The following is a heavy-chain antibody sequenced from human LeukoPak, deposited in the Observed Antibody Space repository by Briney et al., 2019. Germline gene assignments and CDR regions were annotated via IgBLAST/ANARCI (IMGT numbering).Heavy chain of an antibody. D-gene: IGHD2-15*01. J-gene: IGHJ4*02. Sequence: PGGSLRLSCAASGFTFSTYDMHWVRHATGKGLEWVSAIGTAGDTYYPGSVKGRFTISRENDRNSLYLQMNSLRAGDTAVYYCARGYCGGGSCYGGFAYWGQGTLVTVSS. CDR2: IGTAGDT. V-gene: IGHV3-13*01. CDR1: GFTFSTYD. CDR3: ARGYCGGGSCYGGFAY.